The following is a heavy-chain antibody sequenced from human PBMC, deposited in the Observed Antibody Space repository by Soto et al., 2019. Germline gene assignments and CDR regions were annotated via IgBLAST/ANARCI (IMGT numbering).Heavy chain of an antibody. CDR2: VYHNGGA. CDR1: GVSIHNSHSF. V-gene: IGHV4-39*01. CDR3: GRVVEGATRHTDPDS. J-gene: IGHJ5*01. Sequence: LSLTFTVSGVSIHNSHSFWAWIRQPPGKGLQFIASVYHNGGAHYNSSLKSRVTISVDTANNQVSLRMRSLTAADTAFYYCGRVVEGATRHTDPDSWGQGILVTVSS. D-gene: IGHD2-21*01.